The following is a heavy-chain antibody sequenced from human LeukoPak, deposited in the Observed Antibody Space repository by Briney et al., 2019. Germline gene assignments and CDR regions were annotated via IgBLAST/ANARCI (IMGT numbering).Heavy chain of an antibody. V-gene: IGHV4-61*05. Sequence: SETLSLTCTVSGGSISSSSYYWSWIRQPPGKGLEWIGFIYYSGSTNYNPSLKSRVTISVDTSKNQFSLKLTSVTAADTAVYYCAKVSDRDSSGYYWGFEYWGRGTLVTVSS. CDR1: GGSISSSSYY. CDR2: IYYSGST. D-gene: IGHD3-22*01. J-gene: IGHJ4*02. CDR3: AKVSDRDSSGYYWGFEY.